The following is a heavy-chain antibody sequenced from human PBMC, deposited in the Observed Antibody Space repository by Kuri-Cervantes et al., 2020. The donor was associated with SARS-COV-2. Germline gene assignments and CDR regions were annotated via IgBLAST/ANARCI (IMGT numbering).Heavy chain of an antibody. J-gene: IGHJ6*03. Sequence: ASVKVSCKASGYTFTSYGISWFRQAPGQGLEWMGWISAYNGNTNYAQKLQGRVTMTTDTSTSTAYMELRSLRSDDTAVYYCARMYPRLVPNSAYYYYMDVWGKGTTVTVSS. CDR1: GYTFTSYG. CDR2: ISAYNGNT. V-gene: IGHV1-18*01. D-gene: IGHD6-6*01. CDR3: ARMYPRLVPNSAYYYYMDV.